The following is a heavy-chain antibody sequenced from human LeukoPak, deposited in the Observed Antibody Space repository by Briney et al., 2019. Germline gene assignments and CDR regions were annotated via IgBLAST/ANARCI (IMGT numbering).Heavy chain of an antibody. D-gene: IGHD1-26*01. CDR1: GGSISSSSYY. J-gene: IGHJ6*03. Sequence: SQTLSLTCTVSGGSISSSSYYWGWIRQPPGKGLEWIGSIYYTGTTYYNPSLKSRVTISVDTSKNQFSLKLSSVTAADTAVYYCARRLSVGVPGYYYYYMDVWGKGTTVTVSS. V-gene: IGHV4-39*01. CDR3: ARRLSVGVPGYYYYYMDV. CDR2: IYYTGTT.